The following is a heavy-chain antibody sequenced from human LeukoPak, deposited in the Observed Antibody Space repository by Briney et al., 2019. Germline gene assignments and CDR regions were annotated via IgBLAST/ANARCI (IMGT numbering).Heavy chain of an antibody. CDR2: IYYSGST. CDR3: ACGVVPAALIDY. V-gene: IGHV4-59*08. CDR1: GGAISSYY. Sequence: SETVSLTCNVSGGAISSYYWSWIRQPPGKGLEWIGYIYYSGSTNYNPSLKSRVTISVYTSKNQFSLKLSSVTAADTAVYYCACGVVPAALIDYWGQGTLVTVSS. D-gene: IGHD2-2*01. J-gene: IGHJ4*02.